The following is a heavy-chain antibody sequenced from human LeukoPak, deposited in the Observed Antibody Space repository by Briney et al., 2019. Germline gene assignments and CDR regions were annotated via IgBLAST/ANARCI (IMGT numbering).Heavy chain of an antibody. V-gene: IGHV3-30-3*01. CDR2: ISYDGSNK. D-gene: IGHD3-9*01. Sequence: PGGSLRLSCAASGFTFSSYAMHWVRQAPGKGLEWVAVISYDGSNKYYADSVKGRFTISRDNSKNTLYLQMNSLRAEDTAVYYCARDGPAYDILTGSLGGAFDIWGQGTMVTVSS. J-gene: IGHJ3*02. CDR1: GFTFSSYA. CDR3: ARDGPAYDILTGSLGGAFDI.